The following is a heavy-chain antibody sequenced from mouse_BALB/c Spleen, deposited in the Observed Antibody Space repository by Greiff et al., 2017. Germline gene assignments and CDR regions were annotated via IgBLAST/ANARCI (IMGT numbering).Heavy chain of an antibody. CDR2: IWGDGST. D-gene: IGHD2-3*01. CDR3: IRWLLPYAMDY. J-gene: IGHJ4*01. Sequence: VNVVESGPGLVAPSQSLSITCTVSGFSLTSYGVSWVRQPPGKGLEWLGVIWGDGSTNYHSALISRLSISKDNSKSQVFLKLNSLQTDDTATYYCIRWLLPYAMDYWGQGTSVTVSS. CDR1: GFSLTSYG. V-gene: IGHV2-3*01.